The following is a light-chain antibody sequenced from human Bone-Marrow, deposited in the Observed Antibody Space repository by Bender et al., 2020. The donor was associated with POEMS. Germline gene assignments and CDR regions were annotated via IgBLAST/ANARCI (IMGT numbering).Light chain of an antibody. V-gene: IGLV2-11*01. CDR2: DVS. CDR3: CSYAGRYTVGYV. J-gene: IGLJ1*01. Sequence: QSALTQPRSVSGSPGQSVTISCTGTSSDVGGYTYVSWYQQHPGKAPKLMIFDVSKRPSGVPDRFSGSKSGDTASLTISGLQAEDEADYYCCSYAGRYTVGYVFGTGTKVTVL. CDR1: SSDVGGYTY.